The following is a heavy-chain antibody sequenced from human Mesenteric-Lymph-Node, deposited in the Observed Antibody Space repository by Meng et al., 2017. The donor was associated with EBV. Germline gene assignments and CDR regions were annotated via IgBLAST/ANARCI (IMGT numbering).Heavy chain of an antibody. CDR1: GDTINSSHF. J-gene: IGHJ5*02. D-gene: IGHD6-13*01. CDR3: ARPYQEQHLVYWFDP. Sequence: QGHLQESGPGLVRPSGTLSLTCAVSGDTINSSHFWSWVRQPPGKGLEWIAEIYHSGATGHNPSLQSRVTMSVDTSKNQFSLNLSSVTAADTAVYYCARPYQEQHLVYWFDPWGQGALVTVSS. CDR2: IYHSGAT. V-gene: IGHV4-4*02.